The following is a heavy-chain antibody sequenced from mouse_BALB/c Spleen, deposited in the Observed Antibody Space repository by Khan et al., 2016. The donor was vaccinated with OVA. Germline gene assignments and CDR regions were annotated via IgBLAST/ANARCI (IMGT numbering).Heavy chain of an antibody. CDR1: GYSITSGYG. CDR3: ARTARIKY. CDR2: ISYSGST. J-gene: IGHJ2*01. D-gene: IGHD1-2*01. Sequence: EVQLQESGPGLVKPSQSLSLTCTVTGYSITSGYGWNWIRQFPGNKLEWMGYISYSGSTNYNPSPKSRIPITRDTSNNQFFLQLNSAATEDTATYYCARTARIKYWGQGTTLTVSS. V-gene: IGHV3-2*02.